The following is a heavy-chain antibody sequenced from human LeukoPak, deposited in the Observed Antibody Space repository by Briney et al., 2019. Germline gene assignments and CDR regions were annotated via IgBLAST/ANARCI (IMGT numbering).Heavy chain of an antibody. D-gene: IGHD2-21*01. CDR3: AREAFVVTPFDY. V-gene: IGHV4-4*07. CDR1: GGSISSYY. Sequence: SETLSLTCTVSGGSISSYYWSWIRQPAGKGLEWIGRIYTSGSTNYNPSLKSRVTISVDKSKNQFSLKLSSVTAADTAVYYCAREAFVVTPFDYWGQGTLVTVSS. CDR2: IYTSGST. J-gene: IGHJ4*02.